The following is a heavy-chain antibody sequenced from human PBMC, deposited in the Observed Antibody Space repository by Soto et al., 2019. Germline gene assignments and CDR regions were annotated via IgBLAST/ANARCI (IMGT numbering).Heavy chain of an antibody. J-gene: IGHJ4*02. Sequence: GGSLRLSCATSGFIFSSYAMNWVRQAPGKGLEWVSIIGGRGGSTYYADSVKGRFTISRDNSKSTLYLQMNSLRAEDTAIYFCAREENFDDYIWGTYHPPPSDYWGQGTLVTVSS. D-gene: IGHD3-16*02. CDR1: GFIFSSYA. CDR3: AREENFDDYIWGTYHPPPSDY. CDR2: IGGRGGST. V-gene: IGHV3-23*01.